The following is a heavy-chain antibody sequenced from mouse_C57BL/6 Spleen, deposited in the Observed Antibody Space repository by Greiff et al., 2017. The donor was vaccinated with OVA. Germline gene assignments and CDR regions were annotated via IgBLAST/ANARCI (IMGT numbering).Heavy chain of an antibody. CDR2: INPGSGGT. CDR3: ARGDDGYPFAY. J-gene: IGHJ3*01. V-gene: IGHV1-54*01. D-gene: IGHD2-3*01. CDR1: GSAFTNSL. Sequence: VQLQQSGAELVRPGTSVKVSCKASGSAFTNSLIEWVKQRPGQGLEWIGVINPGSGGTNYNEKFKGKATLTADKSSSTAYMQLSRLTSEDSAVYFCARGDDGYPFAYWGQGTLVTVSA.